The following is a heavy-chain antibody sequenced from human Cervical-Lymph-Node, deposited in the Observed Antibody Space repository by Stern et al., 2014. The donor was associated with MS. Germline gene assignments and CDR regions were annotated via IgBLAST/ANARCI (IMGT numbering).Heavy chain of an antibody. CDR1: GYTFTRYG. D-gene: IGHD2-2*01. J-gene: IGHJ6*02. Sequence: DQLVESGAEVKKPGASVTVSCKASGYTFTRYGVNWVRQAPGQGLEWMGLISAYNGNTDYAQKFQGRVTVTTDTSTTTVYMELRSLRSDDTAFYYCARDSSSSWPLYGMDVWGQGTTVTVSS. CDR2: ISAYNGNT. CDR3: ARDSSSSWPLYGMDV. V-gene: IGHV1-18*01.